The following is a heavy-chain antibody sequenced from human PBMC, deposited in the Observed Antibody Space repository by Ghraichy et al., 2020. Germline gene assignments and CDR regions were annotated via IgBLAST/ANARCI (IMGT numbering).Heavy chain of an antibody. V-gene: IGHV4-4*07. CDR2: ISTSGST. Sequence: SETLSLTCTVSGGSISGYYWSWIRQPAGKGLEWIGRISTSGSTNYNPSLKSRVTMSVDTSKNQFSLNLSSVTAADTAVYYCARDKREWVSNWFDPWGQGTLVTVSS. D-gene: IGHD3-3*01. CDR3: ARDKREWVSNWFDP. J-gene: IGHJ5*02. CDR1: GGSISGYY.